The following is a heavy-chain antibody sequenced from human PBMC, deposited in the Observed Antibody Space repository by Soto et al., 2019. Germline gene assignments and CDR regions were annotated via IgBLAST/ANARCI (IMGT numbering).Heavy chain of an antibody. J-gene: IGHJ5*02. Sequence: SETLSLTCTVSGGSISSSSYYWGWIRQPPGKGLEWIGSIYYSGSTYYNPSLKSRVTISVDTSKNQFSLKLSSVTAADTVVYYCARQGHYYDSSGTNWFDPWGQGTLVTVSS. V-gene: IGHV4-39*01. D-gene: IGHD3-22*01. CDR2: IYYSGST. CDR3: ARQGHYYDSSGTNWFDP. CDR1: GGSISSSSYY.